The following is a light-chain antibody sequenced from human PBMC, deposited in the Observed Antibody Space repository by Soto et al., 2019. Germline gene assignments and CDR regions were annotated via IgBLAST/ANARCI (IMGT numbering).Light chain of an antibody. CDR3: TSYTPTGALV. CDR2: DVG. Sequence: QSAPTQPRSVSGSPGQSVTISCTGTSSDVGGYNYVSWYQQHPGKAPKLMIYDVGKRPSGVPDRFSGSKSDNTASLTISGLQAEDEADYYCTSYTPTGALVFGSGTQLTVL. CDR1: SSDVGGYNY. V-gene: IGLV2-11*01. J-gene: IGLJ6*01.